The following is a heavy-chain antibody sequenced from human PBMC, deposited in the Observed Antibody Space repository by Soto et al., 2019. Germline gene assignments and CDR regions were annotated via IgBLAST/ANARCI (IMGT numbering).Heavy chain of an antibody. CDR1: GFTFSSYG. CDR3: ARAGGLDYGVSASDI. CDR2: IWYDGSNK. J-gene: IGHJ3*02. D-gene: IGHD4-17*01. Sequence: QVQLVKSGGGVVQPGRSLRLSCAASGFTFSSYGMHWVRHAPGKGLEWVAVIWYDGSNKYYADSVKGRFTISRDNSKNTLYLQMNSLRAEDTAVYYCARAGGLDYGVSASDIWGQGTIVTVSS. V-gene: IGHV3-33*01.